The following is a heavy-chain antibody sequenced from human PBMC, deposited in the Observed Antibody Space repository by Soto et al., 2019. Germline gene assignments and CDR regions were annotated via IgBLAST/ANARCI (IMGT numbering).Heavy chain of an antibody. CDR3: AKRTPEYGMDV. CDR2: IYWNDDP. J-gene: IGHJ6*02. V-gene: IGHV2-5*01. CDR1: GFSLSTRGMG. Sequence: SGPTLVNPTETLTLTCTCSGFSLSTRGMGVAWIRQPPGRALECLALIYWNDDPRYSPSLKSRLTITKDTTKNQVVLTMPNMDPVDTATYYCAKRTPEYGMDVWGQGTMVTVSS.